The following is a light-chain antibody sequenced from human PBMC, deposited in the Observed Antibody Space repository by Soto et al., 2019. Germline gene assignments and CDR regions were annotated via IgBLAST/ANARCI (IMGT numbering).Light chain of an antibody. J-gene: IGLJ2*01. Sequence: QSVLTQSPSASGTPGQRVTSSCSGSRSNIGTYTVNWYQQLPGTAPTLLIFRNHQRPSGVPDRFSGSKSGTSASLAISGPQSEDEADYYCAAWDDSLRAVVFGGGTKVTVL. V-gene: IGLV1-44*01. CDR2: RNH. CDR1: RSNIGTYT. CDR3: AAWDDSLRAVV.